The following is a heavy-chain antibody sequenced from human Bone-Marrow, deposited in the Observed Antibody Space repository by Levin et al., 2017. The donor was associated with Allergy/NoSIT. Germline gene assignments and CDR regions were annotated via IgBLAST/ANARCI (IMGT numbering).Heavy chain of an antibody. V-gene: IGHV4-59*01. CDR1: GGSISNYK. D-gene: IGHD6-13*01. CDR3: ARGYSSTWPYWYFDL. J-gene: IGHJ2*01. Sequence: PSETLSLTCTVSGGSISNYKWSWIRQSPGKGLEWIGHIFYTGDTKCNPSLKSRVTLSVDTSENQFSLILTTVTAADTAVYYCARGYSSTWPYWYFDLWGRGTLVTVSS. CDR2: IFYTGDT.